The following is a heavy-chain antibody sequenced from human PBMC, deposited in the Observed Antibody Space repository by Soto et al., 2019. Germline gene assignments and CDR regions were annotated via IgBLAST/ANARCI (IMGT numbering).Heavy chain of an antibody. CDR3: ARLGGRGWFDP. Sequence: ASVKVSCKASGYTFTSYGISWVRQAPGQGLEWMGWINPNSGGTNYAQKFQGRVTMTRDTSISTAYMELSRLRSDDTAVYYCARLGGRGWFDPWGQGTLVTVSS. J-gene: IGHJ5*02. CDR2: INPNSGGT. V-gene: IGHV1-2*02. CDR1: GYTFTSYG. D-gene: IGHD3-16*01.